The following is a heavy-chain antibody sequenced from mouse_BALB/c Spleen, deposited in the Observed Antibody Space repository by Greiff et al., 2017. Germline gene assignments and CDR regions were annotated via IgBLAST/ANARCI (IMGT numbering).Heavy chain of an antibody. V-gene: IGHV1-5*01. D-gene: IGHD1-1*01. CDR2: IYPGNSDT. CDR1: GYTFTSYW. CDR3: TREETTVGDYAMDY. Sequence: EVQLQQSGTVLARPGASVKMSCKASGYTFTSYWMHWVKQRPGQGLEWIGAIYPGNSDTSYNQKFKGKAKLTAVTSTSTAYMELSSLTNEDSAVYYCTREETTVGDYAMDYWGQGTSVTVSS. J-gene: IGHJ4*01.